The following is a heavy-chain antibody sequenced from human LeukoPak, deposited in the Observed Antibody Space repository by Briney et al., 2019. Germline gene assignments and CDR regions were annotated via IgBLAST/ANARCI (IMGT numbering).Heavy chain of an antibody. CDR3: ARESSYGDSLRPKCFDP. J-gene: IGHJ5*02. Sequence: ASVKVSCKASGGTFNSYSFSWVRQAPGQGLEWMGRIIPILDIPKYAQKFQGRLTASADNSTTTVYMELSSLTSEDTAMYYCARESSYGDSLRPKCFDPWGQGTLVTVSS. CDR2: IIPILDIP. V-gene: IGHV1-69*04. D-gene: IGHD4-17*01. CDR1: GGTFNSYS.